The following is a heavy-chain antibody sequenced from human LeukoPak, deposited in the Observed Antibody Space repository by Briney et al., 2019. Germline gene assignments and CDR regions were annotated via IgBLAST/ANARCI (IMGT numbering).Heavy chain of an antibody. CDR2: INHSGST. Sequence: SETLSLTCAVYGGSFNTYCWNWIRQPPGKGLEWIGEINHSGSTNYNPSLKSRVSISVDTSKNQFSLKLGSVTAADTAVYYCASRTYYYDSSGYVEGWFDPWGQGTLVSVSS. D-gene: IGHD3-22*01. J-gene: IGHJ5*02. V-gene: IGHV4-34*01. CDR1: GGSFNTYC. CDR3: ASRTYYYDSSGYVEGWFDP.